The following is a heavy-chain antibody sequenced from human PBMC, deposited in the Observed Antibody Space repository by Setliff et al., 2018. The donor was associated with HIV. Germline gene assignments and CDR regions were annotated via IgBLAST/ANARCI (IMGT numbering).Heavy chain of an antibody. V-gene: IGHV4-34*01. CDR2: INHSGGT. CDR1: GGSFSGYY. D-gene: IGHD3-10*01. J-gene: IGHJ5*02. CDR3: ARVITMVWTTFDP. Sequence: PSETLSLTCAVYGGSFSGYYWSWIRQPPGKGLEWIGEINHSGGTNYNPSLKSRVTISLDKSKNHFSLELRSVTAADTAVYYCARVITMVWTTFDPWGQGTLVTVSS.